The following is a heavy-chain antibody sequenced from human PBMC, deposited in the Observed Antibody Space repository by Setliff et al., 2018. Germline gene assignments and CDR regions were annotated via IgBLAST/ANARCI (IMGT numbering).Heavy chain of an antibody. CDR1: GYTFTSYG. J-gene: IGHJ4*02. V-gene: IGHV1-18*01. CDR2: ISAYNGNT. Sequence: ASVKVSCKASGYTFTSYGISWVRQAPGQGLERMGWISAYNGNTNYAQKLQGRVTMTTDTSTSTAYMELRSLRSDDTAVYYCARDYGDVDTAMVTGSYGYRSESFYFDYWGQGTLVTVSS. D-gene: IGHD5-18*01. CDR3: ARDYGDVDTAMVTGSYGYRSESFYFDY.